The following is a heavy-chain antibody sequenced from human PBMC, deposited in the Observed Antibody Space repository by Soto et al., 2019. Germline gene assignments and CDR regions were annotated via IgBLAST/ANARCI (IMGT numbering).Heavy chain of an antibody. Sequence: QVHLVQSGAEVKKPGASVKVSCKGSGYAFTTYGITWVRQAPGQGLEWMGWISAHNGNTNYAQKLQGRVTVTRDTSTITVYRELSCHRSDDTAVYYCARGRYGAHWGQGALV. CDR2: ISAHNGNT. CDR3: ARGRYGAH. D-gene: IGHD1-26*01. J-gene: IGHJ4*02. V-gene: IGHV1-18*01. CDR1: GYAFTTYG.